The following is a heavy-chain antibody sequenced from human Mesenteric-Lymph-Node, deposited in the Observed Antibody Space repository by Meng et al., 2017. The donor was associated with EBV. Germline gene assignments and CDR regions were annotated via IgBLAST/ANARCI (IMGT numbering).Heavy chain of an antibody. CDR1: GFTFSSYS. J-gene: IGHJ1*01. Sequence: EVQLVESGXXLXKPGGXXRXXCAASGFTFSSYSMNWVRQAPGKGLEWVSSISSSSRYIYYADSVKGRFTISRDNAKNSLYLQMNSLRADDTAVYYCAKSYGDYALYFQHWGQGTLVTVSS. D-gene: IGHD4-17*01. CDR2: ISSSSRYI. V-gene: IGHV3-21*01. CDR3: AKSYGDYALYFQH.